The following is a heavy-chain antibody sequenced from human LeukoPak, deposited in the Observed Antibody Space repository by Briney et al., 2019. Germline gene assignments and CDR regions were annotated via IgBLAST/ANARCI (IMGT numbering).Heavy chain of an antibody. CDR3: GKARRGLSGGYQPVDY. Sequence: GGSLRLSCAASGFTFSSYGMHWVRQAPGKGLEWVAVIWYDGSNKYYADSVKGRFTISRDNSKNTLYLQMNSLRAEDTAVYCCGKARRGLSGGYQPVDYWGQGTLVTVSS. CDR2: IWYDGSNK. J-gene: IGHJ4*02. CDR1: GFTFSSYG. V-gene: IGHV3-33*06. D-gene: IGHD1-26*01.